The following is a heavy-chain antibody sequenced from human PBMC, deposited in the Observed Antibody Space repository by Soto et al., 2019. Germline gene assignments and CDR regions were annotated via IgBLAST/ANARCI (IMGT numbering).Heavy chain of an antibody. D-gene: IGHD4-17*01. CDR1: GFTFSSYS. J-gene: IGHJ4*02. Sequence: PGGSLRLSCAASGFTFSSYSMNWVRQAPGKGLEWVSSISSSSSYIYYADSVKGRFTISRDNAKNSLYLQMNSLRAEDTAVYYCAREFAVTTGVDYWGQGTLVTVSS. CDR2: ISSSSSYI. CDR3: AREFAVTTGVDY. V-gene: IGHV3-21*01.